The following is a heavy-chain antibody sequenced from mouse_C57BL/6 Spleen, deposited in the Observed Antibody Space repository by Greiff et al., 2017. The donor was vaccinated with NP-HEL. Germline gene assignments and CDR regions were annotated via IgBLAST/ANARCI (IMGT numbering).Heavy chain of an antibody. Sequence: QVQLQQPGAELVKPGASVKLSCKASGYTFTSYWMQWVKQRPGQGLEWIGEIDPSDSYTNYNQKFKGKATLTVDTSSSTAYMQLSSLTSEDSAVYYCARKDYGSSYVGYWYFDVWGTGTTVTVSS. D-gene: IGHD1-1*01. J-gene: IGHJ1*03. V-gene: IGHV1-50*01. CDR3: ARKDYGSSYVGYWYFDV. CDR1: GYTFTSYW. CDR2: IDPSDSYT.